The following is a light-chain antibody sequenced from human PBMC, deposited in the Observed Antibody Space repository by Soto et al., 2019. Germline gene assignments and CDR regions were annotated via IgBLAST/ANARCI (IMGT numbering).Light chain of an antibody. Sequence: IVLTQSPGTLSLSPGERATLSCRASQSVSSTYLAWYQQKPGQAPRLLIHGASSRATGIPDRFSGSGSGTDFTLTISRLEPEDFAVYYCQQYSSSPWTFGQGTKVEIK. J-gene: IGKJ1*01. V-gene: IGKV3-20*01. CDR1: QSVSSTY. CDR2: GAS. CDR3: QQYSSSPWT.